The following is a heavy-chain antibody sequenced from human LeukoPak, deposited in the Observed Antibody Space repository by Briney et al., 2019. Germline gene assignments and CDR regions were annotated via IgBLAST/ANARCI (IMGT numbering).Heavy chain of an antibody. V-gene: IGHV3-9*03. CDR3: AKGRYSSSWYKGALDY. CDR2: ISWNSGSI. CDR1: GFTFDDYA. Sequence: PGGSLRLSCAASGFTFDDYAMHWVRQAPGKGLEWVSGISWNSGSIGYADSVKGRFTISRDNAKNSLYLQMNSLRAEDMALYYCAKGRYSSSWYKGALDYWGQGTLVTVSS. J-gene: IGHJ4*02. D-gene: IGHD6-13*01.